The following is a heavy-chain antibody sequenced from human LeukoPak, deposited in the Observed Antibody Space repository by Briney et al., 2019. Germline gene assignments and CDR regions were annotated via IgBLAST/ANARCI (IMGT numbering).Heavy chain of an antibody. J-gene: IGHJ4*02. Sequence: GRSLRLSCAASGFTFSSYGMHWVRQAPGKGLEWVAVIWYDGGNKYYADSVKGRFTISRDNSKNTLYLQMNSLRAEDTAVYYCARDKLGRGVITATIDYWGQGTLVTVSS. CDR2: IWYDGGNK. V-gene: IGHV3-33*01. CDR1: GFTFSSYG. D-gene: IGHD3-10*01. CDR3: ARDKLGRGVITATIDY.